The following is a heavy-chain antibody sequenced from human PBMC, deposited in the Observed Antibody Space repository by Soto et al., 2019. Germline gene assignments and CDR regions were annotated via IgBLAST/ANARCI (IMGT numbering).Heavy chain of an antibody. J-gene: IGHJ4*02. V-gene: IGHV1-69*13. CDR2: IIPIFGTA. Sequence: GASVKVSCKASGGTFSSYAISWVLQAPGQGLEWMGGIIPIFGTANYAQKFQGRVTITADESTSTAYMELSSLRSEDTAVYYCARDYRITGTHFDYWGQGTLVTVSS. D-gene: IGHD1-7*01. CDR1: GGTFSSYA. CDR3: ARDYRITGTHFDY.